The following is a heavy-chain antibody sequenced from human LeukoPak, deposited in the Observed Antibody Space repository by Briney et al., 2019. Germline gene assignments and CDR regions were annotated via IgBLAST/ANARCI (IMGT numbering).Heavy chain of an antibody. CDR1: GFPFSSYS. J-gene: IGHJ4*02. V-gene: IGHV3-48*01. CDR3: VRVKGTYFDF. Sequence: PGGSLRLSCAASGFPFSSYSMNWVRQAPGKGLEWVSYISASGSKIYYLDSVKGGFTVSRDNAMNSLFLQMDRPRAEDTAVYYCVRVKGTYFDFWGQGTLVTVSS. D-gene: IGHD1-1*01. CDR2: ISASGSKI.